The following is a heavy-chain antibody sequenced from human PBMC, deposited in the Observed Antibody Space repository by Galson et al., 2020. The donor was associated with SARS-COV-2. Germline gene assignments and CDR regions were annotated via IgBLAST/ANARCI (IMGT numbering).Heavy chain of an antibody. CDR1: GGSISTYY. J-gene: IGHJ2*01. Sequence: SETLSLTCTVSGGSISTYYWSWIRQPPGAGLEWIGYISYSGSTNYKPSLKSRVTISVDTSKNQFSLRLTSVTATDTAVYYCARTYFDSWTGYHYWYFDLWGRGTLVTVSA. D-gene: IGHD3-3*01. V-gene: IGHV4-59*01. CDR2: ISYSGST. CDR3: ARTYFDSWTGYHYWYFDL.